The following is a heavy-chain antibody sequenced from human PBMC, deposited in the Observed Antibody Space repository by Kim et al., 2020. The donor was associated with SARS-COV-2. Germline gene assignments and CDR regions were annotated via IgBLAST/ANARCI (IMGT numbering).Heavy chain of an antibody. J-gene: IGHJ3*02. CDR1: GFTFSSYS. CDR2: ISSSSSYI. Sequence: GGSLRLSCAASGFTFSSYSMNWVRQAPGKGLEWVSSISSSSSYIYYADSVKGRFTISRDNAKNSLYLQMNSLRAEDTAVYYCARDKPDDYVWGSYRYTVAFDIWWQGTMVTVSS. CDR3: ARDKPDDYVWGSYRYTVAFDI. D-gene: IGHD3-16*02. V-gene: IGHV3-21*01.